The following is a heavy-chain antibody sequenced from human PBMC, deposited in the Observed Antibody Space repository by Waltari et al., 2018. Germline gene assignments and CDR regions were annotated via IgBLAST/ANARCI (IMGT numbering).Heavy chain of an antibody. J-gene: IGHJ2*01. V-gene: IGHV4-31*03. Sequence: QVQLQESGPGLVKPSQTLCLTCTVSGGSISSGGYYWSWIRQHPGKGLEWIGYIYYSGSTYDNPSLKSRVTISVDTSKNQFSLKLSSVTAADTAVYYCARDSSSWPNWYFDLWGRGTLVTVSS. CDR3: ARDSSSWPNWYFDL. CDR2: IYYSGST. CDR1: GGSISSGGYY. D-gene: IGHD6-13*01.